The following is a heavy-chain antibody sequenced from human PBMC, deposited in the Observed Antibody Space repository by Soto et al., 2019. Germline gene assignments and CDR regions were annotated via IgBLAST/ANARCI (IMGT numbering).Heavy chain of an antibody. CDR1: GYTFTSFW. CDR3: ARQNSVIRGPLTSTWCDN. J-gene: IGHJ5*02. Sequence: VQLVQSRAEGKKPGESLIISCKASGYTFTSFWIAWVRQMPGKGLEWMGIIYPGDSDTRDSPSFQGQLTISADKSISTAFLQCSSLKASDTAISYCARQNSVIRGPLTSTWCDNWGQRTLVTVSS. CDR2: IYPGDSDT. D-gene: IGHD3-10*01. V-gene: IGHV5-51*01.